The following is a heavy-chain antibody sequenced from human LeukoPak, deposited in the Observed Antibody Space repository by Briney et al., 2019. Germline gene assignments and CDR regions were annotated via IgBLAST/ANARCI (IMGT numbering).Heavy chain of an antibody. CDR1: GFTFSTYS. J-gene: IGHJ4*02. D-gene: IGHD6-19*01. V-gene: IGHV3-21*01. CDR3: ARWRAGIAVAVDY. Sequence: GGSLRLSCAASGFTFSTYSMNWVRQAPGKGLEWVSSISSCGRYIYYADSVKGRFTISRDNSKNTLYLQMNSLRAEDTAVYYCARWRAGIAVAVDYWGQGTLVTVSS. CDR2: ISSCGRYI.